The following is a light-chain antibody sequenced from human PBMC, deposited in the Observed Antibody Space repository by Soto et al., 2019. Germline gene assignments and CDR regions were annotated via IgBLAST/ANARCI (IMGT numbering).Light chain of an antibody. CDR1: QSVSSY. CDR2: DAS. Sequence: EIVLTQSPATLSLSPGERATLSCRASQSVSSYLAWYQQKPGQAPRLLIYDASNRATGIPARFSGSGSGTDFTRSISSLEPEDFAVYYCQRRSPRVTFGQGTRLEIK. CDR3: QRRSPRVT. J-gene: IGKJ5*01. V-gene: IGKV3-11*01.